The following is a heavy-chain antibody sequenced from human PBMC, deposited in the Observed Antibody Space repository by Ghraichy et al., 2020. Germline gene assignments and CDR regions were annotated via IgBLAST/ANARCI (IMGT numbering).Heavy chain of an antibody. D-gene: IGHD2-2*03. CDR1: GFAFRSSA. J-gene: IGHJ4*02. Sequence: ESLNISCVTSGFAFRSSAMSWVRQAPGKGLEWVSSISDTGATTYYADSVKGRFTISRDSSKNTLYLQMNSLRAEDTAVYYCAKGNDGYCSHGIDYWGRGTLVTVSS. V-gene: IGHV3-23*01. CDR3: AKGNDGYCSHGIDY. CDR2: ISDTGATT.